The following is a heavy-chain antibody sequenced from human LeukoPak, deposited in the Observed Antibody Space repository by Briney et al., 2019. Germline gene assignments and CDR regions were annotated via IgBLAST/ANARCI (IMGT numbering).Heavy chain of an antibody. D-gene: IGHD2-2*01. CDR2: IRYDGSNK. CDR3: AKDHRRYCSSTSCSYMDV. CDR1: GFPFSSYG. V-gene: IGHV3-30*02. J-gene: IGHJ6*03. Sequence: GGSLRLSCAASGFPFSSYGLHWVRQAPGKGLEWVAFIRYDGSNKYYADSVKGRFTISRDNSKNTLYLQMNSLRAEDTAVYYCAKDHRRYCSSTSCSYMDVWGKGTTVTVSS.